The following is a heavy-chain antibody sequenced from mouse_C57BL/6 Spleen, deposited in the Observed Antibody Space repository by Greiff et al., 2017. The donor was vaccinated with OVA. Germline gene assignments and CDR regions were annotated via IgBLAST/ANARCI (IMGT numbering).Heavy chain of an antibody. D-gene: IGHD1-2*01. CDR3: ARDRRGWEYGAY. Sequence: EVQGVESGGGLVKPGGSLKLSCAASGFTFSSYAMSWVRQTPEKRLEWVATISDGGSYTYYPDNVKGRFTISRDNAKNNLYLQMSHLKSEDTAMYYCARDRRGWEYGAYWGQGTLVTVSA. J-gene: IGHJ3*01. CDR2: ISDGGSYT. V-gene: IGHV5-4*01. CDR1: GFTFSSYA.